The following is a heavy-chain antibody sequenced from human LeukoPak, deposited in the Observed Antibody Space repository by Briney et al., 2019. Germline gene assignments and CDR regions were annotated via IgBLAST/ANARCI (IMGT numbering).Heavy chain of an antibody. J-gene: IGHJ3*02. CDR1: GGSISSGGYY. Sequence: SQTLSLTCTVSGGSISSGGYYWSWIRQPPGKGLEWIGYIYHSGSTYYNPSLKSRVTISVDRSKNQFSLKLSSVTAADTAVYYCARDRYSGSYNDAFDIWGQGTMVTVSS. CDR2: IYHSGST. D-gene: IGHD1-26*01. V-gene: IGHV4-30-2*01. CDR3: ARDRYSGSYNDAFDI.